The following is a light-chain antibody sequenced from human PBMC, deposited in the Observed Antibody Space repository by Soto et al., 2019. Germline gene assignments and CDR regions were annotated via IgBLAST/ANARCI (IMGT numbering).Light chain of an antibody. CDR2: DVT. Sequence: QSALTQPRSVSGSPGQSVTISCTGTSSDVGGYNCVSWYQQHPGKAPQLMIYDVTQRPSGVPDRFSGSKSGNTASLSISGLQAEDEADYYCCSHSAIYPFVFGTGTKLTVL. CDR1: SSDVGGYNC. CDR3: CSHSAIYPFV. V-gene: IGLV2-11*01. J-gene: IGLJ1*01.